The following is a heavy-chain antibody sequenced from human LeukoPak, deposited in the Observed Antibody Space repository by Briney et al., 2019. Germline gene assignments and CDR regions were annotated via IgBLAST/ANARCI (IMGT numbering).Heavy chain of an antibody. CDR3: AKDYLGIAVAGYFDY. CDR2: ISSSSSFI. V-gene: IGHV3-21*01. D-gene: IGHD6-19*01. J-gene: IGHJ4*02. CDR1: GFTFSTYS. Sequence: GESLRLSCTVSGFTFSTYSMNWVRQAPGEGLEWVSSISSSSSFIYYADSVKGRFTISRDNAKNSLYLQMNSLRAEDTAVYYCAKDYLGIAVAGYFDYWGQGTLVTVSS.